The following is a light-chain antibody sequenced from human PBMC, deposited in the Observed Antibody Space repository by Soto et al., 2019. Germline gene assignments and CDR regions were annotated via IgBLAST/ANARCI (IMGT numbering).Light chain of an antibody. CDR2: DAS. V-gene: IGKV3-11*01. CDR3: QQRSDWPST. J-gene: IGKJ4*01. Sequence: EIVLTQSPVTLSLSPGERATLSCRASQSVSSYLAWYQQKPGQAPRLLIYDASNRATGIPARFSGSGSGTDFTLTISSLEPDDVAVYYCQQRSDWPSTFGGGTKVQIK. CDR1: QSVSSY.